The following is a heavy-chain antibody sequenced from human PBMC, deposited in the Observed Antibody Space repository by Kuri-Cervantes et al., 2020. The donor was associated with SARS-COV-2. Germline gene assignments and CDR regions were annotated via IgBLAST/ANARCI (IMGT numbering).Heavy chain of an antibody. CDR2: INSDGSST. Sequence: GESLKISCAASGFTFSSYWMHWVRQAPGKGLVWVSRINSDGSSTSYADSVRGRFTISRDNAKNTLYLQMNSPRAEDTAVYYCARGGNPAWNMDVWGKGTTVTVSS. J-gene: IGHJ6*03. V-gene: IGHV3-74*01. CDR3: ARGGNPAWNMDV. CDR1: GFTFSSYW. D-gene: IGHD4-23*01.